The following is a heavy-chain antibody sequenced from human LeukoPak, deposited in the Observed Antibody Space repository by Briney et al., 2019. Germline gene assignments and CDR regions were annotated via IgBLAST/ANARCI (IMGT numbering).Heavy chain of an antibody. D-gene: IGHD1-14*01. V-gene: IGHV3-23*01. J-gene: IGHJ5*02. CDR3: EKSAGDVWYNWFDP. Sequence: PRGSLRLSCAASGFTFGGYAMTWVRQAPGSGLEWVSAISANGDATYYADSVKGRFTISRDNSKNTLHLQMNSLRAEDTAVYYCEKSAGDVWYNWFDPWGQGTLVTVSS. CDR1: GFTFGGYA. CDR2: ISANGDAT.